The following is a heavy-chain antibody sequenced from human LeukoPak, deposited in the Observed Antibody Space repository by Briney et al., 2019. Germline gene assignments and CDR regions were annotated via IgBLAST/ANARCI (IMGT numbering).Heavy chain of an antibody. CDR2: ISSSSSYI. V-gene: IGHV3-21*03. CDR3: TTDLALVPGYFDY. J-gene: IGHJ4*02. D-gene: IGHD6-13*01. Sequence: GSLRLSCAASGFTFSYYSMNWVRQAPGKGLEWVSSISSSSSYIYYADSVKGRFTISRDNAKNSLYLQMSSLKAEDTAVYYCTTDLALVPGYFDYWGQGTLVTVSS. CDR1: GFTFSYYS.